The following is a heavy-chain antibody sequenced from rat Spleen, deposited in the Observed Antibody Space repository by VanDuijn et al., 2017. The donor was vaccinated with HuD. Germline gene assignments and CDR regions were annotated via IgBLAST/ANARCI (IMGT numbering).Heavy chain of an antibody. CDR1: GFTFSNYD. CDR3: ARHKTYYFDY. V-gene: IGHV5-25*01. Sequence: EVQLVESGGGLVQPGRSLKLSCAASGFTFSNYDMAWVRQAPTKGLEWVASISPSGGSTYYRDSVKGRFTVSRDNAKSTLYLQMDSLRSEDTATYYCARHKTYYFDYWGQGVMVTVSS. J-gene: IGHJ2*01. CDR2: ISPSGGST.